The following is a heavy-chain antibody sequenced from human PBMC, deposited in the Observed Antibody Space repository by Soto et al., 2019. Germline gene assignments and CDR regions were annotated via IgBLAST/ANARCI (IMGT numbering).Heavy chain of an antibody. CDR2: IYHSGST. D-gene: IGHD4-17*01. CDR1: GGSVSSGDYY. V-gene: IGHV4-30-2*01. Sequence: SETLSLTCTVYGGSVSSGDYYWSWIRQPPGKGLEWIRYIYHSGSTYYNPSLKSRVTISVDRSKNQFYLKLSSVTAADTAVYYCARAMTTVTTIDYWGQGTLVTVSS. J-gene: IGHJ4*02. CDR3: ARAMTTVTTIDY.